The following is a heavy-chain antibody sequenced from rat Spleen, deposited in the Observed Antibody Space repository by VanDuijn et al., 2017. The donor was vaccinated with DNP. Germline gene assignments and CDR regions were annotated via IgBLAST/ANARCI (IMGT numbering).Heavy chain of an antibody. D-gene: IGHD5-1*01. V-gene: IGHV2S30*01. Sequence: QVQLKESGPGLVQPSQTLSLTCTVSGFSLTDYSVHWVRQPPGKGLEWMGRMRYDGDTYYNSALKSRLSISRDTSKSQVFLKMNSLQSDDTATYYCTRESWGYVMDAWGQGASVTVSS. CDR2: MRYDGDT. CDR3: TRESWGYVMDA. CDR1: GFSLTDYS. J-gene: IGHJ4*01.